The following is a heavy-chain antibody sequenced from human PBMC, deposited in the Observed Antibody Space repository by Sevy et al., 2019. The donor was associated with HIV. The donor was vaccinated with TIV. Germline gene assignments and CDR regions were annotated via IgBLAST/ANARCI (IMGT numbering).Heavy chain of an antibody. D-gene: IGHD2-2*01. Sequence: SETLSLTCTVSGGSITSYYWSWIRQPAGKGLEWIGRIYTSGSTNYNPSLKSRVTMSVDTSKNQFSLKLSSVTAADTAVYYCARDWAVVVPAAIDRFDPWGQGTLVTVSS. V-gene: IGHV4-4*07. J-gene: IGHJ5*02. CDR1: GGSITSYY. CDR2: IYTSGST. CDR3: ARDWAVVVPAAIDRFDP.